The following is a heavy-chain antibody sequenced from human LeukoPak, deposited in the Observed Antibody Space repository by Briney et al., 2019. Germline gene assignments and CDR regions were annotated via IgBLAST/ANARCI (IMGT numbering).Heavy chain of an antibody. V-gene: IGHV3-74*01. CDR1: GFTFSNYW. Sequence: GGSLRLSCVASGFTFSNYWMHWVRQPPGKGLVWVSRIHVDGRTTNYADSVKGRFTISRDNAKNTVYLEMNSLSVEDTATYSCIRDFRSADLWGQGTLVTVTS. CDR2: IHVDGRTT. CDR3: IRDFRSADL. J-gene: IGHJ5*02.